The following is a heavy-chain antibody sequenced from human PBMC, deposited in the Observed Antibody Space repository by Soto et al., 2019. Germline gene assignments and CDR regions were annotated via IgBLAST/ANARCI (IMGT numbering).Heavy chain of an antibody. CDR3: ARIRNPGYYFDY. V-gene: IGHV3-7*01. Sequence: GVCPELSIAACGLTVYSYWMSWLCQTPGKGLEWVATIKQDGSEKYYVDSVKGRFTISRDNAESSLYLQVSSLRAEDTAVYYCARIRNPGYYFDYWGQGTLVTVSS. CDR1: GLTVYSYW. J-gene: IGHJ4*02. CDR2: IKQDGSEK.